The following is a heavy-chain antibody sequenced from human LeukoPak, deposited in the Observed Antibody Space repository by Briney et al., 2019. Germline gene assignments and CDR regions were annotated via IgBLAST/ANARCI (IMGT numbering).Heavy chain of an antibody. V-gene: IGHV4-59*08. J-gene: IGHJ4*02. CDR1: GGSISSYY. D-gene: IGHD6-13*01. Sequence: SETLSLTCTVSGGSISSYYWSWIRQPPGKGLEWIGYIYYSGSTNYNPSLKSRVTISVDTSKNQFSLKLSSVTAADTAVYYCARQRTYSSSWYQDYWGQGTLVTVSS. CDR2: IYYSGST. CDR3: ARQRTYSSSWYQDY.